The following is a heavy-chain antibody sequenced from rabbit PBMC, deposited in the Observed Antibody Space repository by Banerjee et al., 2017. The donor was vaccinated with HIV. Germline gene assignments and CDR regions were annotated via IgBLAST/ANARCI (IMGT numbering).Heavy chain of an antibody. Sequence: QEHLVESGGGLVKPEGSLTLTCKASGIDFSTYGISWVRQAPGKGLEWIAYIYPDYGTRDYASWVKGRFTIFKTSSTTVTLQMTSLTAADTATYFCARDSDRYDDYGDCLDLWGPGTLVTVS. V-gene: IGHV1S45*01. CDR3: ARDSDRYDDYGDCLDL. CDR2: IYPDYGTR. J-gene: IGHJ4*01. D-gene: IGHD2-1*01. CDR1: GIDFSTYG.